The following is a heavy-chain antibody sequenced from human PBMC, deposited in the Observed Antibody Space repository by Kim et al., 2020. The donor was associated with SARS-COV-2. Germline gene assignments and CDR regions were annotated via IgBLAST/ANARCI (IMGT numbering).Heavy chain of an antibody. Sequence: ASVKVSCKASGYTFTGYYMHWVRQAPGQGLEWMGWINPNSGGTNYAQKFQGRVTMTRDTSISTAYMELSRLRSDDTAVYYCAITGGAAAGRGYGMDVWGQGTTVTVSS. CDR2: INPNSGGT. D-gene: IGHD6-13*01. V-gene: IGHV1-2*02. CDR1: GYTFTGYY. J-gene: IGHJ6*02. CDR3: AITGGAAAGRGYGMDV.